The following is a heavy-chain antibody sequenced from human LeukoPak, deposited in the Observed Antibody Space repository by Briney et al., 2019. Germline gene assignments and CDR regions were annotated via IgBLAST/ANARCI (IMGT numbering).Heavy chain of an antibody. CDR1: GFTFSSYG. V-gene: IGHV3-33*01. CDR2: IWYDGSNK. D-gene: IGHD3-3*01. Sequence: PGGSLRLSCAASGFTFSSYGMHWVRQAPGKGLEWVAVIWYDGSNKYHADSVKGRFTISRDNSKNTLYLQMNSLRAEDTAVYYCARDRFQYDFWSGSIDYWGQGTLVTVSS. J-gene: IGHJ4*02. CDR3: ARDRFQYDFWSGSIDY.